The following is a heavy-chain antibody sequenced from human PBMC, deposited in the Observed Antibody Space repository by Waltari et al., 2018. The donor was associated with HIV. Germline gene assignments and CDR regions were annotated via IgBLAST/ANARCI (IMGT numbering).Heavy chain of an antibody. J-gene: IGHJ4*02. CDR3: ASPFYSDSTTYYYGLDY. D-gene: IGHD3-22*01. CDR1: GFTFSRFG. Sequence: QVQLVESGGGVVQPGRSRRLPCAASGFTFSRFGMHWVRQAPGKGLEWVAVISNDGSSKYYADSVKGRFTISRDNSKNTLYLHMNSLRAEDTAVYYCASPFYSDSTTYYYGLDYWGQGTLVTVSS. CDR2: ISNDGSSK. V-gene: IGHV3-30-3*01.